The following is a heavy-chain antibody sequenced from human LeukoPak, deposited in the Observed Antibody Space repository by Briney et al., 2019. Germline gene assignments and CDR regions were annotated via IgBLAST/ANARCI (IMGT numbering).Heavy chain of an antibody. V-gene: IGHV3-30*02. D-gene: IGHD1-1*01. CDR1: GFTFTDYG. J-gene: IGHJ4*02. CDR3: AKEGTASKPSDLDY. Sequence: PGGSLRLSCAASGFTFTDYGIHWVRQAPGKGLEWVAFIRYDGTLKYYADSVKGRFTISRDNSRNTLYLQMNSLRTEDTAVYYCAKEGTASKPSDLDYWGQGTLVTVSS. CDR2: IRYDGTLK.